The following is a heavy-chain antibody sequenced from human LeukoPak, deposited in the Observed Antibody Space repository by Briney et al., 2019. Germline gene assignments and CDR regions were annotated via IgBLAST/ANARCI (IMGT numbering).Heavy chain of an antibody. CDR3: ARTYGGYYFDY. CDR2: ISYSGST. V-gene: IGHV4-59*08. Sequence: KASETLSLTCTVSGGSVSSFYWSWVRQTPGKGLEWIGYISYSGSTNYNPSLKSRVTISVDTSKNQFSLRLSSVTAADTAVYFCARTYGGYYFDYWGQGTLVTVSS. D-gene: IGHD5-12*01. CDR1: GGSVSSFY. J-gene: IGHJ4*02.